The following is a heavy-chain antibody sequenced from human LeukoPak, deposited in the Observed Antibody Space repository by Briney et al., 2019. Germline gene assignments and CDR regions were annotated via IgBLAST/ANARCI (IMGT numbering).Heavy chain of an antibody. CDR1: GFTFSNYW. CDR3: ARAKYCSGGSCYFDY. V-gene: IGHV3-7*01. J-gene: IGHJ4*02. CDR2: IKKDGSEK. D-gene: IGHD2-15*01. Sequence: GGSLRLSCAASGFTFSNYWMTWVRQAPGKGLEWVGNIKKDGSEKYYVESLKGRFTISRDNVKNSLYLQLNSLRAEDTAVYYCARAKYCSGGSCYFDYWGQGTLVTVSS.